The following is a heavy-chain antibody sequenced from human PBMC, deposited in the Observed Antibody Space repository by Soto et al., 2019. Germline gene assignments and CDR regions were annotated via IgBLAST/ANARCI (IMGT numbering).Heavy chain of an antibody. Sequence: TSETLSLTCAVYGGSFSGYYWSWIRQPPGKGLEWIGEINHSGSTNYNPSLKSRVTISVDTSKNQFSLKLSSVTAADTAVYYCARGSVAATFVSDYYYYMDVWGQGATVTVSS. CDR2: INHSGST. D-gene: IGHD6-19*01. CDR3: ARGSVAATFVSDYYYYMDV. CDR1: GGSFSGYY. J-gene: IGHJ6*03. V-gene: IGHV4-34*01.